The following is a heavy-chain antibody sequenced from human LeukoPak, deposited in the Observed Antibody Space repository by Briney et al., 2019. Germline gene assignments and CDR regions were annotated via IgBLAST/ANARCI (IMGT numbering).Heavy chain of an antibody. J-gene: IGHJ5*02. CDR2: ISTYNGNT. Sequence: AASVTVSCKSSGYTSSSYGISWMRQAPGQGPEWMGWISTYNGNTNYAQKFQGRVTMTTDTSTSTAYMELRSLRSDDTAVYYCARDVPGSIGTTARFDPWGQGTLVTVSS. D-gene: IGHD1-1*01. V-gene: IGHV1-18*04. CDR3: ARDVPGSIGTTARFDP. CDR1: GYTSSSYG.